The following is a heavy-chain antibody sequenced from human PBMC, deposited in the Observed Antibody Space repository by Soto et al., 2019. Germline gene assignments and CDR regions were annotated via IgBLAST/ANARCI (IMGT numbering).Heavy chain of an antibody. Sequence: GGSLRLSCAASGFTFSSYAMSWVRQAPGKGLEWVSAISGSGGSTYYADSVKGRFTISRDNSKNTLYLQMNSLRAEDTAVYYCAKRPLATVFGVAGNRFDPWGKGILVTVSS. CDR2: ISGSGGST. CDR1: GFTFSSYA. V-gene: IGHV3-23*01. CDR3: AKRPLATVFGVAGNRFDP. J-gene: IGHJ5*02. D-gene: IGHD3-3*01.